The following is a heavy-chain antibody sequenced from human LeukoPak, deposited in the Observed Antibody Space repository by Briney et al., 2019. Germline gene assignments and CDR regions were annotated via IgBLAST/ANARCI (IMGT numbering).Heavy chain of an antibody. J-gene: IGHJ4*02. V-gene: IGHV1-24*01. CDR3: ARLEIRTVTTGYFDY. D-gene: IGHD4-17*01. CDR1: GYTLTELS. Sequence: GASVKVSCKVSGYTLTELSMHWVRQAPGKGLEWMGGFDPEDGGTIYAQKLQGRVTMTTDTSTSTAYMELRSLRSDDTAVYYCARLEIRTVTTGYFDYWGQGTLVTVSS. CDR2: FDPEDGGT.